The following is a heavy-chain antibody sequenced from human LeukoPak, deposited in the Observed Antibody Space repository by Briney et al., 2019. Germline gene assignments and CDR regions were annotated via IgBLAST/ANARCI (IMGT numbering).Heavy chain of an antibody. CDR1: GGTFSSYA. V-gene: IGHV1-69*01. Sequence: SSVKVSCKASGGTFSSYAISWVRQAPGQGLEWMGGIIPIFGTANYAQKFQGRVTITADESTSTAYMELSSLRSEDTAVYYCARVDDILTGYPRWGQGTLVTVSS. J-gene: IGHJ4*02. CDR2: IIPIFGTA. CDR3: ARVDDILTGYPR. D-gene: IGHD3-9*01.